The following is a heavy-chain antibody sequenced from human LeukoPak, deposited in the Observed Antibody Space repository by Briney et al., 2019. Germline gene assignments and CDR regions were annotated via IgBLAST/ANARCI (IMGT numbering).Heavy chain of an antibody. CDR1: GFTFSDYY. V-gene: IGHV3-11*01. J-gene: IGHJ6*04. CDR2: ISSSGSTI. D-gene: IGHD3-16*01. Sequence: GGSLRLSCAASGFTFSDYYMSWIRQAPGKGLEWVSYISSSGSTIYYADSVKGRFTISRDNAKNSLYLQMNSLRAEDTAVYYCARSRPYDYVWGSYYYYGMDVWGKGTTVTVSS. CDR3: ARSRPYDYVWGSYYYYGMDV.